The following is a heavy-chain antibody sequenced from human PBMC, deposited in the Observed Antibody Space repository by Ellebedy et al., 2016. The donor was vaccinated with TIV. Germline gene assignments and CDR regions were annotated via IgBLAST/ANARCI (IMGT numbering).Heavy chain of an antibody. D-gene: IGHD2-2*01. CDR3: ARRQYCTSTKCQRAYYFGMDV. Sequence: ASVKVSCKGSGYSFTDYWISWARQMPGKGLEWMGRIDPTDSYTNYSPSFEGHVTISADKSTSTAYLQWNNLKASDTAMYYCARRQYCTSTKCQRAYYFGMDVWGQGTTVTVSS. V-gene: IGHV5-10-1*01. CDR1: GYSFTDYW. CDR2: IDPTDSYT. J-gene: IGHJ6*02.